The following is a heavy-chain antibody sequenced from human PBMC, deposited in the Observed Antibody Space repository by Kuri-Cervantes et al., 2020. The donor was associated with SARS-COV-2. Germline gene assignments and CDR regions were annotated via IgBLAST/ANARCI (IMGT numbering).Heavy chain of an antibody. J-gene: IGHJ4*02. V-gene: IGHV3-30*01. CDR3: ASFRSQWLRWAYFDY. D-gene: IGHD6-19*01. CDR1: GFTFSSYA. CDR2: ISYDGSNK. Sequence: GESLKISCAASGFTFSSYAMHWVRQAPGKGLEWVAVISYDGSNKYYADPVKGRFTISRDNSKNTLYLQMNSLRAEDTAVYYCASFRSQWLRWAYFDYWGQGTLVTVSS.